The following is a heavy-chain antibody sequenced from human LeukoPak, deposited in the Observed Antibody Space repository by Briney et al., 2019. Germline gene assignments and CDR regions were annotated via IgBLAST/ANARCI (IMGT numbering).Heavy chain of an antibody. CDR1: GGSISSYY. V-gene: IGHV4-4*09. CDR3: ARRVYCSGGSCYSLASWFDP. D-gene: IGHD2-15*01. Sequence: SETLSLTCTVSGGSISSYYWSWIRQPPGKGLEWIGYIYTSGSTNYNPSLKSRVTISVDTSKNQFSLKLSSVTAADTAVYYCARRVYCSGGSCYSLASWFDPWGQGTLVTVSS. CDR2: IYTSGST. J-gene: IGHJ5*02.